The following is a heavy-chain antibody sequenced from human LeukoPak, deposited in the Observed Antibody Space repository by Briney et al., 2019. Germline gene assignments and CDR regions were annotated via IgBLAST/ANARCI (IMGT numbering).Heavy chain of an antibody. CDR1: GGSISSSNW. D-gene: IGHD3-22*01. J-gene: IGHJ6*03. CDR3: ARDYYDSSGWGGNYYYMDV. CDR2: IYHSGST. V-gene: IGHV4-4*02. Sequence: SETLSLTCAVSGGSISSSNWWSWVRQPPRKGLEWIREIYHSGSTNYNPSLKSRVTMSVDTSKNQFSLKLSSVTAADTAVYYCARDYYDSSGWGGNYYYMDVWGKGTTVTVSS.